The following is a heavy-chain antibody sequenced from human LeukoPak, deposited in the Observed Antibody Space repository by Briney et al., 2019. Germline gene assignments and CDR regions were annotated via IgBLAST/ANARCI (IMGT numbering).Heavy chain of an antibody. CDR1: GFTFDDYG. V-gene: IGHV3-20*04. J-gene: IGHJ4*02. D-gene: IGHD5-18*01. CDR3: ARGGGYSYGSFDY. Sequence: PGGSLRLSCAASGFTFDDYGMSWVRQAPGKGLEWVSGINWNGGSTGYADSVKGRFTISRDNAKNTLYLQMNSLRAEDTAVYYCARGGGYSYGSFDYWGQGTLVTVSS. CDR2: INWNGGST.